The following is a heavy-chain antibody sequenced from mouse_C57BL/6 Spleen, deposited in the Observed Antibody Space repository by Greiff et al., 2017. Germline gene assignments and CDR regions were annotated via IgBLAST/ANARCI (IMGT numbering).Heavy chain of an antibody. CDR1: GYTFTSYW. CDR2: IDPSDSYT. V-gene: IGHV1-59*01. Sequence: VKLQQPGAELVRPGTSVKLSCKASGYTFTSYWMHWVKQRPGQGLEWIGVIDPSDSYTNYNQKFKGKATLTVDTSSSTAYMQLSSLTSEDSAVYYCASKNYAMDYWGQGTSVTVSS. CDR3: ASKNYAMDY. J-gene: IGHJ4*01.